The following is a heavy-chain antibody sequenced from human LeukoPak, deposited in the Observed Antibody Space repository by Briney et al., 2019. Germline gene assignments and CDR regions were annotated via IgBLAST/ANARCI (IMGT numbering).Heavy chain of an antibody. Sequence: SETLSLTCTVSGGSISSSSCYWGWIRQPPGKGLEWIGSIYYSGSTYYNPSLKSRVTISVDTSKNQFSLKLSSVTAADTAVYYCARDGQYPWNSVTLDYWGQGTLVTVSS. D-gene: IGHD4-17*01. CDR3: ARDGQYPWNSVTLDY. CDR1: GGSISSSSCY. CDR2: IYYSGST. J-gene: IGHJ4*02. V-gene: IGHV4-39*07.